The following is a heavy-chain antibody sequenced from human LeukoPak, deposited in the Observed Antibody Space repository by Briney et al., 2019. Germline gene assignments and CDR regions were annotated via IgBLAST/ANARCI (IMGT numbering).Heavy chain of an antibody. Sequence: PGGSLRLSCAASGFTFSSYGMHWVRQAPGKGLEWVAVIWYDGSNKYYADSVKGRFTISRDNSKNTLYLQMNSLRAEDTAVYYCARDFTLSEVVTASGYFDYWGQGTLVTVSS. CDR1: GFTFSSYG. CDR3: ARDFTLSEVVTASGYFDY. CDR2: IWYDGSNK. V-gene: IGHV3-33*01. J-gene: IGHJ4*02. D-gene: IGHD2-21*02.